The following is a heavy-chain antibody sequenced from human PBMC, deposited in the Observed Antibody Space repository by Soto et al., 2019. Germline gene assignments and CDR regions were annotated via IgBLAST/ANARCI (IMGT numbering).Heavy chain of an antibody. V-gene: IGHV3-30*18. CDR2: MSFDANNK. D-gene: IGHD2-21*02. CDR1: GFPFSTYG. J-gene: IGHJ6*02. CDR3: AKVAQGDPLISDYGMDV. Sequence: PGGSLRLSCAAYGFPFSTYGMHWVRQAPGKGLEWVALMSFDANNKYYADSVKGRFTVSRDNSRNTLYLQMNSLRAEDTAVYYCAKVAQGDPLISDYGMDVWGQGTTVTVSS.